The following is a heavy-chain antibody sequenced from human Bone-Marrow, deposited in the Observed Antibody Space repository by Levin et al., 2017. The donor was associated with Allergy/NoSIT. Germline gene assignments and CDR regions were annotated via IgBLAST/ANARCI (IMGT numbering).Heavy chain of an antibody. J-gene: IGHJ4*02. CDR1: GFTFGDYA. V-gene: IGHV3-49*04. CDR2: IRSKAYGGTI. Sequence: PGGSLRLSCTASGFTFGDYAMSWVRQAPGKGLEWIGVIRSKAYGGTIEYAASVRGRFTISRDDSKSIAYLQMNSLKIEDTAVYYCANGQQLAVWGQGTLVTVSS. D-gene: IGHD6-13*01. CDR3: ANGQQLAV.